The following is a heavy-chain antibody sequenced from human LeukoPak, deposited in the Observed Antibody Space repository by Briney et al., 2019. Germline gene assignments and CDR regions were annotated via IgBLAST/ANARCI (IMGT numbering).Heavy chain of an antibody. V-gene: IGHV3-9*01. CDR3: ARDPGYSSSSVFLEP. CDR2: IGWNSGTI. CDR1: GFSFDEYA. Sequence: GGSLRLSCAASGFSFDEYAMHWVRQAPGKGLEWVSGIGWNSGTIGYADSVKGRFTISRDNAKNSLYLQMNSLRAEDTAVYYCARDPGYSSSSVFLEPWGQGTLVTVSS. D-gene: IGHD6-13*01. J-gene: IGHJ5*02.